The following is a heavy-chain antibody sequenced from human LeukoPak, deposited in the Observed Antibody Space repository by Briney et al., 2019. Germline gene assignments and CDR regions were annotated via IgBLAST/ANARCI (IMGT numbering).Heavy chain of an antibody. D-gene: IGHD3-3*01. J-gene: IGHJ4*02. CDR1: AGSPSSGNYY. V-gene: IGHV4-61*02. CDR3: ARAQDYNFWSGYVPPIDY. CDR2: IYTSGIT. Sequence: SETLSLTCTVSAGSPSSGNYYWGWIRQPAGGGLEWIGRIYTSGITNYNPSLKSRVTISVDTSKNQFSLKLSSVTAADTAVYYCARAQDYNFWSGYVPPIDYWGQGTLVTVSS.